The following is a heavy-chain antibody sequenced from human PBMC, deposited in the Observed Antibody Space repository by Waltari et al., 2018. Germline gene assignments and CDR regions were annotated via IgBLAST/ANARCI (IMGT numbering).Heavy chain of an antibody. J-gene: IGHJ5*02. CDR3: ARVLGGYCSSTSCSGFDP. Sequence: EVQLVESGGGLVKPGGSLRLSCAASGFTFSSHSMNWVRQAPGKGLEWVSSIGSSSTYIYYADSVKGRFTISRDNAKNSLYLQMNSLRAEDTAVYYCARVLGGYCSSTSCSGFDPWGQGTLVTVSS. CDR2: IGSSSTYI. D-gene: IGHD2-2*01. V-gene: IGHV3-21*01. CDR1: GFTFSSHS.